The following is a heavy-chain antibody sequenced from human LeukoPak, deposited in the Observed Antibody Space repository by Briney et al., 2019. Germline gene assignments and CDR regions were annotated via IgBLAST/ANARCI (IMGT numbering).Heavy chain of an antibody. CDR2: TSGDCGST. Sequence: PGGSLRLSCAASGFTFDDYAMHWVRQAPGKGLEWVSLTSGDCGSTYYADSVKGRFTISRDNSKNSLYLQMNSLRTEDTALYYCAKDWGAYYDSSGFYSGDFDYWGQGTLVTVSS. V-gene: IGHV3-43*02. CDR3: AKDWGAYYDSSGFYSGDFDY. CDR1: GFTFDDYA. J-gene: IGHJ4*02. D-gene: IGHD3-22*01.